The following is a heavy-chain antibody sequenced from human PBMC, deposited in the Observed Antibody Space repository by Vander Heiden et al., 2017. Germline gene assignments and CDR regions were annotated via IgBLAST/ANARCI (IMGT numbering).Heavy chain of an antibody. CDR2: IIPIFGTA. J-gene: IGHJ5*02. Sequence: QVQLVQSGAEVKKPGSSVKVSCKASGGTFSSYAISWVRQAPGQGLEWMGGIIPIFGTANYSQKFQGRVTITADESTSTAYIQMRSLRSEDTAVCYCHRDRSGEFDPWGQGTLVTVSS. D-gene: IGHD6-25*01. CDR3: HRDRSGEFDP. CDR1: GGTFSSYA. V-gene: IGHV1-69*01.